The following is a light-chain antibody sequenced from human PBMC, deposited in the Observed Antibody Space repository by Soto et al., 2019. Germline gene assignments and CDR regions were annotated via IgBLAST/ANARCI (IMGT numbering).Light chain of an antibody. CDR1: QSLRGY. CDR3: QQYNNWQCT. J-gene: IGKJ5*01. Sequence: EIVMTQSPPTLSVSPGERVTLSCRASQSLRGYLAWYQVKPGRAPRLLIYGVSTRATGVPARFSGSVSGTEFTLTISSLQSEDFAIYYCQQYNNWQCTFGQGTRLETK. V-gene: IGKV3-15*01. CDR2: GVS.